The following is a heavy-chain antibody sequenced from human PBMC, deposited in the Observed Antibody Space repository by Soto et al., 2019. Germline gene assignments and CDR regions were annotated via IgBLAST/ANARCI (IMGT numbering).Heavy chain of an antibody. CDR2: IYPGDSDR. V-gene: IGHV5-51*01. CDR1: GYSFDNYW. Sequence: GESLKISCKGSGYSFDNYWIGWVRQMPGKGLEWMAIIYPGDSDRRYSPSFQGQVTISADQSISTAYLQWSSLKASDTANYYCVRYRSRDYYYGMDVWGQGTTVTVAS. D-gene: IGHD1-26*01. J-gene: IGHJ6*02. CDR3: VRYRSRDYYYGMDV.